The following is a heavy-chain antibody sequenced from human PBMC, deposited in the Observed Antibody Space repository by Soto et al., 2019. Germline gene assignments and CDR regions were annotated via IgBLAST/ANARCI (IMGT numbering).Heavy chain of an antibody. D-gene: IGHD6-6*01. CDR2: IIPMFGTA. CDR1: GGTFSSYA. Sequence: QVQLVQSGAEVKKPGSSVKVSCKASGGTFSSYAISWVRQAPGQGLEWMGGIIPMFGTADYAQRFQGRVTITADESTSPAYMELSSLRSEETAVYYCARHSSSTNYYYYGMDVWGQGTTVTVSS. CDR3: ARHSSSTNYYYYGMDV. V-gene: IGHV1-69*12. J-gene: IGHJ6*02.